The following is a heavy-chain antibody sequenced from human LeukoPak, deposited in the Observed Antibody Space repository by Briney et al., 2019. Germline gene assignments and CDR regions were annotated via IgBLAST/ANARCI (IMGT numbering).Heavy chain of an antibody. CDR1: GGSISSYY. CDR2: IYYSGST. Sequence: PSETLSHTCNVSGGSISSYYWSWIRQPPGKGLEWIGDIYYSGSTNYNPSLKSRVIISVDRSKNQFSLKLSSVTAADTAIYYCARVLSSSYKVFVYWREGVVVTVSS. D-gene: IGHD6-6*01. V-gene: IGHV4-59*01. J-gene: IGHJ4*02. CDR3: ARVLSSSYKVFVY.